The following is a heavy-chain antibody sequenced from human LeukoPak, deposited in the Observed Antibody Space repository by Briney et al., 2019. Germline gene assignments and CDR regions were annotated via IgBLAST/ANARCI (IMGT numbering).Heavy chain of an antibody. CDR3: ARDATVTNVPNYYYYYMDV. V-gene: IGHV1-69*05. CDR1: GGTFSSYA. CDR2: IIPIFGTA. Sequence: GASVKVSCKASGGTFSSYAISWVRQAPGQGLEWMGGIIPIFGTANYAQKFQGRVTITTDESTSTAYMELSSLRSEDTAVYYCARDATVTNVPNYYYYYMDVWGKGTTVTVSS. J-gene: IGHJ6*03. D-gene: IGHD4-11*01.